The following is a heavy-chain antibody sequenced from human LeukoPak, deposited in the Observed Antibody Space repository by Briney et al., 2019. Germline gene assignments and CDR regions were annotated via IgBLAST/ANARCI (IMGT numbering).Heavy chain of an antibody. V-gene: IGHV3-23*01. CDR3: AKDVDYSPYYYYYMDV. CDR1: GFTFSSYA. CDR2: ISGSGGGT. J-gene: IGHJ6*03. Sequence: PGGSLRLSCAASGFTFSSYAMSWVRQAPGKGLEWVSAISGSGGGTYYADSVKGRFTISRDNSKNTLYVQMNSLRAEDTAVYYCAKDVDYSPYYYYYMDVWGKGTTVTVSS. D-gene: IGHD2-15*01.